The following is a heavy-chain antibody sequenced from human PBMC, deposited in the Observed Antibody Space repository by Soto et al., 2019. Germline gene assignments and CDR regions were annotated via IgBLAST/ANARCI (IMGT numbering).Heavy chain of an antibody. D-gene: IGHD3-10*01. J-gene: IGHJ6*02. Sequence: SQTLSLTCAISGDSVSSNSAAWNWIRQSPSRGLEWLGRTYYRSKWYNDYAVSVKSRITINPDTSKNQFSLQLNSVAPEDTAVYYCARDEPIMAIAGAGMDVWGQGTTVTVSS. CDR1: GDSVSSNSAA. CDR3: ARDEPIMAIAGAGMDV. CDR2: TYYRSKWYN. V-gene: IGHV6-1*01.